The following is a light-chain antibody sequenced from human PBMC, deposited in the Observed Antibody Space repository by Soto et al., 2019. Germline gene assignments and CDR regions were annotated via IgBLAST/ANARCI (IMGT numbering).Light chain of an antibody. V-gene: IGLV1-44*01. CDR1: SSNIGSNT. J-gene: IGLJ1*01. Sequence: QSVLTQPPSASGTPVQRVTISCSGSSSNIGSNTVNWYQKLPGTAPKLLTYSNQKRHSGVTDPFSCSKSGTSASLAINGLHSADEADYYCATRDDSLNXLYVFGRGTKVXV. CDR3: ATRDDSLNXLYV. CDR2: SNQ.